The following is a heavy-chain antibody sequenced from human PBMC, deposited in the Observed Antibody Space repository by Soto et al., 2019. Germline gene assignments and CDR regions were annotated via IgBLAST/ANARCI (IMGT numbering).Heavy chain of an antibody. Sequence: SETLSLTCTVSGGSISSGGYYWSWIRQHPGKSLEWIGYIYYSRITYYNPSLKSRVTISVDTSKNQSSLKLSSVTAADTAGYYCARSRDGYNYFDSWGQGTQVTVSS. J-gene: IGHJ4*02. V-gene: IGHV4-31*03. D-gene: IGHD5-12*01. CDR2: IYYSRIT. CDR3: ARSRDGYNYFDS. CDR1: GGSISSGGYY.